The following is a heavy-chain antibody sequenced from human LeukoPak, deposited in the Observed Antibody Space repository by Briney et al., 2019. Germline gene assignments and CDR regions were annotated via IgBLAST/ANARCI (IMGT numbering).Heavy chain of an antibody. D-gene: IGHD4-17*01. CDR1: GYSISSGYY. J-gene: IGHJ6*03. CDR2: IYHSGST. CDR3: ARGPSGDYSDYYYYYMDV. V-gene: IGHV4-38-2*02. Sequence: PSETLSLTXTVSGYSISSGYYWGWIRQPPGKGLEWIGSIYHSGSTYYNPSLKSRVTISVDTSKNQFSLKLSSVTAADTAVYYCARGPSGDYSDYYYYYMDVWGKGTTVTVSS.